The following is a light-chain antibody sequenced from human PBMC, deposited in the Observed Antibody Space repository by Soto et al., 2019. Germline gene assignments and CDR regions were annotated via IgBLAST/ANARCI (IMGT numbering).Light chain of an antibody. V-gene: IGLV2-11*01. CDR3: CSYAGSHALYV. J-gene: IGLJ1*01. CDR1: SSDVGAYYF. CDR2: DVT. Sequence: QSALTQPRSVSGSPGQSVTFSCTGTSSDVGAYYFVSWYQHNPAKGPKLIIFDVTRRPSGVPDRFSGSKSANTASLTISGLQAEDEADYYCCSYAGSHALYVFGTGTKLTVL.